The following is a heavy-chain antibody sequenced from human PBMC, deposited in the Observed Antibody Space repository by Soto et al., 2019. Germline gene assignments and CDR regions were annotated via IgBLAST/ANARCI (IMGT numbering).Heavy chain of an antibody. D-gene: IGHD3-3*01. Sequence: EVQLLESGGGLVQPGGSLRLSCAASGFTFSSYAMSWVRQAPGKGLEWVSAISGSGGSTYYADSVKGRFTISRDNSKNTLYLQMNSLRAEDTAVYYCATSGGDFWSGYYPFDYWGQGTLVTVPS. CDR1: GFTFSSYA. J-gene: IGHJ4*02. CDR3: ATSGGDFWSGYYPFDY. CDR2: ISGSGGST. V-gene: IGHV3-23*01.